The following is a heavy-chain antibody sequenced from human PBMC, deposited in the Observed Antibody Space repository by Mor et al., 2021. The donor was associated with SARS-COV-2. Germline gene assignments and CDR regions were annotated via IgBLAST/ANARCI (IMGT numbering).Heavy chain of an antibody. CDR2: IFPDGSGK. D-gene: IGHD2-15*01. Sequence: GANIFPDGSGKNYVDSVKGRFVISRDNAKNSLYLQMNSLRAEDTALYFCARQDLASRSSPDYWGQGTLVTVS. CDR3: ARQDLASRSSPDY. V-gene: IGHV3-7*01. J-gene: IGHJ4*02.